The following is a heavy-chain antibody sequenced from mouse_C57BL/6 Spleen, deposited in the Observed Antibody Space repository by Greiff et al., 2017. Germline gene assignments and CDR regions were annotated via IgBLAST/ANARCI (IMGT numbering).Heavy chain of an antibody. CDR2: IDPSDSYT. CDR1: GYTFTSYW. V-gene: IGHV1-50*01. Sequence: VQLQQPGAELVKTGASVKLSCKASGYTFTSYWMQWVKQRPGQGLEWIGEIDPSDSYTNYNQKFKGKATLTVDTSSSTAYMQLSSLTSEDSAVYYCAREGTPMDYWGQGTSVTVSS. CDR3: AREGTPMDY. J-gene: IGHJ4*01.